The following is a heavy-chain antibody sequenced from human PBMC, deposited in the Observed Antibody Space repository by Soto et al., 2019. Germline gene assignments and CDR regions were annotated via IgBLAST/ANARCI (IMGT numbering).Heavy chain of an antibody. Sequence: GESLKISCQGSGYTFTNYWIVWVRQLPGKGLGWMGIIYPRDSPTTYIPSFQGQVTISDDKSLNSAFLQWSSLKASDTATYYCARFAATSGINAFDVWGPGTMVTVSS. CDR1: GYTFTNYW. CDR3: ARFAATSGINAFDV. V-gene: IGHV5-51*01. J-gene: IGHJ3*01. D-gene: IGHD1-1*01. CDR2: IYPRDSPT.